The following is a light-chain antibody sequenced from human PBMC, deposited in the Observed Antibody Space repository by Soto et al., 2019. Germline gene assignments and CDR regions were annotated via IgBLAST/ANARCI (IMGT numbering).Light chain of an antibody. V-gene: IGKV1-5*01. CDR1: QSISSW. CDR3: QHYNSYSEA. Sequence: DIQITQSPSTLSASVGDRVTLTCRASQSISSWLAWYQQKPGKAPKLLIYHAYSLESGVPSRFSGSGSGTEFTLTISSLQPDDFATYYCQHYNSYSEAFGQGTKVDIK. J-gene: IGKJ1*01. CDR2: HAY.